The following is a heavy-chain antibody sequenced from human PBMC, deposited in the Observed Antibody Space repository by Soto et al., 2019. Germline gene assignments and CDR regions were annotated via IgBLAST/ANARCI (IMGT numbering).Heavy chain of an antibody. D-gene: IGHD1-20*01. Sequence: PGGALRLSCAASVFTFSSYGMHWVRQAPGKGLEWLAVISYDARNQYYADSAKGRFTISRDNSMNTLYLQMNSLRAEDTAVYFCAKEGQMKVSTTLDHWGLGTLVTVSS. CDR1: VFTFSSYG. J-gene: IGHJ4*02. V-gene: IGHV3-33*03. CDR3: AKEGQMKVSTTLDH. CDR2: ISYDARNQ.